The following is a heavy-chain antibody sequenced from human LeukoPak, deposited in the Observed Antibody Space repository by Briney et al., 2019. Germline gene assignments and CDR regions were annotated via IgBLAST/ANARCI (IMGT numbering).Heavy chain of an antibody. J-gene: IGHJ6*02. CDR3: AREFMVRGVMTPYHYGMDV. V-gene: IGHV4-30-2*01. CDR1: GGSISSGGYY. D-gene: IGHD3-10*01. Sequence: SETLSLTCTVSGGSISSGGYYWSWIRQPPGKGLEWIGYIYHSGSTYYNPSLKSRVTISVDTSKNQFSLKLSSVTAADTAVYYCAREFMVRGVMTPYHYGMDVWGQGTTVTVSS. CDR2: IYHSGST.